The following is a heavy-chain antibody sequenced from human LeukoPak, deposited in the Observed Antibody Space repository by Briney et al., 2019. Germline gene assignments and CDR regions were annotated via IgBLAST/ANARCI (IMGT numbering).Heavy chain of an antibody. J-gene: IGHJ4*02. D-gene: IGHD5-12*01. V-gene: IGHV3-23*01. CDR3: AKGRYSGY. CDR1: GFTFNTYG. CDR2: ISGSGGST. Sequence: GGSPRLPCVASGFTFNTYGMAWVRQAPGKGLEWVSAISGSGGSTYYADSVKGRFTISRDNSKNTLYLQMNSLRAEDTAVYYCAKGRYSGYWGQGTLVTVSS.